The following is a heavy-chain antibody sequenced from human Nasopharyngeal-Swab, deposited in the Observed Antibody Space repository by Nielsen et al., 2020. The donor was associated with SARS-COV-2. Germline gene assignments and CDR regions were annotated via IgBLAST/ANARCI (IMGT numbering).Heavy chain of an antibody. CDR2: VSYDESNK. V-gene: IGHV3-30*18. CDR1: GFTFSNYG. D-gene: IGHD6-13*01. CDR3: AKFGAAAGPDFDY. J-gene: IGHJ4*02. Sequence: GESLKISCVASGFTFSNYGIHWVRQAPGKGLEWVAVVSYDESNKFYADSVKGRFTISRDNSKNTLYLQMNSLRPEDTAVYYCAKFGAAAGPDFDYWGRGTLVTVSS.